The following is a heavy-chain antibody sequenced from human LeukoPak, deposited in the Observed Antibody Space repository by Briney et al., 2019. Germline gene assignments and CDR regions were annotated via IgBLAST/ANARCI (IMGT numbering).Heavy chain of an antibody. D-gene: IGHD3-22*01. CDR2: INSDGSST. CDR3: ARDRGPRGYDSSAYY. V-gene: IGHV3-74*01. Sequence: PGGSLRLSCAASGFNFGDYHMTWIRQRPGKGLVWVSRINSDGSSTTYADSVKGRFTISRDNAKNTLYLQMNSLRAEDTAVYYCARDRGPRGYDSSAYYWGQGILVTVSS. J-gene: IGHJ4*02. CDR1: GFNFGDYH.